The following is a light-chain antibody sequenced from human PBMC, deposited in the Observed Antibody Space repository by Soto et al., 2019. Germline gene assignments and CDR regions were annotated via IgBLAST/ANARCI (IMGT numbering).Light chain of an antibody. CDR2: SAS. CDR1: QSVTNN. J-gene: IGKJ1*01. CDR3: QQYNNWPPGT. V-gene: IGKV3-15*01. Sequence: EFVLTQSPGTLSLSPGERATLSFRASQSVTNNQFAWFRQKPGQAPRLLIYSASTRATGIPARFSGSGSGTEFTLTISSLQSEDFAVYYCQQYNNWPPGTFGQGTNVDI.